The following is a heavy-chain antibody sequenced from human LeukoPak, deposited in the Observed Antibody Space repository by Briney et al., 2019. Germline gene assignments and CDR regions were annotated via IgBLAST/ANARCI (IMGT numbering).Heavy chain of an antibody. CDR2: ISGSGDST. CDR3: AKEPYSGSQLLDY. Sequence: PGGSLRLSCAASGFTVSSNYMSWVRQAPGKGLEWVSTISGSGDSTYYADSVKGRFTISRDNYKNTLYLQMNSLTAEDTALYYCAKEPYSGSQLLDYWGQGTLVTVSS. V-gene: IGHV3-23*01. D-gene: IGHD1-26*01. J-gene: IGHJ4*02. CDR1: GFTVSSNY.